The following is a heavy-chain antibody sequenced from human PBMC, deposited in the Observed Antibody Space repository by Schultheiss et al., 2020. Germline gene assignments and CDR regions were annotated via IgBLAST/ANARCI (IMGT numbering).Heavy chain of an antibody. D-gene: IGHD6-13*01. CDR2: IYTSGST. CDR1: GGSISSGSYY. Sequence: SQTLSLTCTVSGGSISSGSYYWSWIRQPAGKGLEWIGRIYTSGSTNYNPSLKSRVTISVDTSKNQFSLKLSSVTAADTAVYYCARGDPGIAAAGDYWGQGTLVTVSS. J-gene: IGHJ4*02. V-gene: IGHV4-61*02. CDR3: ARGDPGIAAAGDY.